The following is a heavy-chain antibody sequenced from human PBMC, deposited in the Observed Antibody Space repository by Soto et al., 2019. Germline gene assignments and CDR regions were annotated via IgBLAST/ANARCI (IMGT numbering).Heavy chain of an antibody. CDR1: GFTVSSYY. D-gene: IGHD2-21*01. CDR3: ARDSQDCYNPHFDY. Sequence: EGSLRLSCAASGFTVSSYYMSWVRQAPGKGLEWVSVIYSGGSTYYADSVKGRFTISRDNSKNTLYLQMNSLRAEDTAVYYCARDSQDCYNPHFDYWGQGTLVTVSS. J-gene: IGHJ4*02. CDR2: IYSGGST. V-gene: IGHV3-53*01.